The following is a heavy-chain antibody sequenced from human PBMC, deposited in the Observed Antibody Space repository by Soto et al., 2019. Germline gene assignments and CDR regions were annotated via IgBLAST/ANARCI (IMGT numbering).Heavy chain of an antibody. CDR2: IYYSGST. J-gene: IGHJ4*02. D-gene: IGHD3-3*01. CDR3: AIELPEDYDFWSGPFDY. Sequence: SETLCLTWSVAGGSSSSYDWSWIRQPQGKGLDWIGYIYYSGSTNYNPSLKSRVTISVDTSKNQFSLKLSSLTAADTAVYYCAIELPEDYDFWSGPFDYWGQRTLVTVSS. CDR1: GGSSSSYD. V-gene: IGHV4-59*01.